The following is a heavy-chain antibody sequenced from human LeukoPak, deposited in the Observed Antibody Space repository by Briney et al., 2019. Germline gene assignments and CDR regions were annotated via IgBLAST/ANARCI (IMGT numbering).Heavy chain of an antibody. D-gene: IGHD1-7*01. J-gene: IGHJ4*02. Sequence: SVKVSCKVSGYTLTELSMHWVRQAPGQGLEWMGGIIPIFGTANYAQKFQGRVTITADESTSTAYMELSSLRSEDTAVYYCARVLELPTYYFDYWGQGTLVTVSS. CDR1: GYTLTELS. CDR2: IIPIFGTA. V-gene: IGHV1-69*13. CDR3: ARVLELPTYYFDY.